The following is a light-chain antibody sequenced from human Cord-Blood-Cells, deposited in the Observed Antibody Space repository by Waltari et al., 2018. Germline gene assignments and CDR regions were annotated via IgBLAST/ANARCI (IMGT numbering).Light chain of an antibody. Sequence: IVFIQSPATLSLSTGARATLSFRASQSVSSDLAWYQQKPVQAPRLLIYDASNRATGIPARFSGSGSGTDFTLTISSLEPEDFAVYYCQQRRNWPLPFGGGPKVEIK. CDR3: QQRRNWPLP. CDR2: DAS. J-gene: IGKJ4*01. CDR1: QSVSSD. V-gene: IGKV3-11*01.